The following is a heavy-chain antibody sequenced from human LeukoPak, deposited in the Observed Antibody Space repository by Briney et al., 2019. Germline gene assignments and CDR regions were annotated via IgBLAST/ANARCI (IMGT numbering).Heavy chain of an antibody. Sequence: ASVKVSCKVSGYTLTDLSMHWVRQAPGKGLEWMGGFDPEDGETIYAQKFQGRVTMTEDTSTDTAYMELSSLRSEDTAVYYCATLPSAAIPGYYYYYYMDVWGKGTTVTVSS. V-gene: IGHV1-24*01. CDR1: GYTLTDLS. CDR2: FDPEDGET. J-gene: IGHJ6*03. D-gene: IGHD2-2*02. CDR3: ATLPSAAIPGYYYYYYMDV.